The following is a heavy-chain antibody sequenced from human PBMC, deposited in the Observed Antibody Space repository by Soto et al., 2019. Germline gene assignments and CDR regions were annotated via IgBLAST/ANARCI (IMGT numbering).Heavy chain of an antibody. CDR2: FDPEDGET. D-gene: IGHD1-1*01. Sequence: ASVKVSCKVSGYTLTELSMHWVRQAPGKGLEWMGGFDPEDGETIYAQKFQGRVTMTEDTSTDTAYMELSSLRSEDTAVYYCATDDLERPVWMDAFDIWGQGTMVTVSS. V-gene: IGHV1-24*01. J-gene: IGHJ3*02. CDR1: GYTLTELS. CDR3: ATDDLERPVWMDAFDI.